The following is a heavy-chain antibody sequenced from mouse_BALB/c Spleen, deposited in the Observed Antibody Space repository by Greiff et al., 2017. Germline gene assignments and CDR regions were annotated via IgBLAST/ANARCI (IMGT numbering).Heavy chain of an antibody. Sequence: VQLQQPGAELVKPGASVKMSCKASGYTFTSYWMHWVKQRPGQGLEWIGVIDPSDSYTSYNQKFKGKATLTVDTSSSTAYMQLSSLTSEDSAVYYCTRRRGNYYAMDYWGQGTSVTVSS. J-gene: IGHJ4*01. V-gene: IGHV1S127*01. CDR2: IDPSDSYT. CDR1: GYTFTSYW. CDR3: TRRRGNYYAMDY.